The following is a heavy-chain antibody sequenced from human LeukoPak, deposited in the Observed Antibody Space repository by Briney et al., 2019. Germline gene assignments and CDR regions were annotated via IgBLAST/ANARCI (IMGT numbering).Heavy chain of an antibody. CDR3: ARLLRIVGATRANNWFDP. CDR1: GGSISSSSYY. J-gene: IGHJ5*02. Sequence: SETLSLTCTVSGGSISSSSYYWGWIRQPPGKGLEWIGSIYYSGSTYYNPSLKSRGTISVDTSKNQFSLKLSSVTAADTAVYYGARLLRIVGATRANNWFDPWGQGTLVTVSS. CDR2: IYYSGST. D-gene: IGHD1-26*01. V-gene: IGHV4-39*01.